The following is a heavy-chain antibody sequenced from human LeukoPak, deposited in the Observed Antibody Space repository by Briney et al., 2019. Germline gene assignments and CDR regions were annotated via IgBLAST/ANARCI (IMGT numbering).Heavy chain of an antibody. D-gene: IGHD3-22*01. V-gene: IGHV3-9*01. CDR1: GFTFDDYA. CDR2: ISWNSGSI. J-gene: IGHJ6*02. Sequence: QSGGSLRLSCAASGFTFDDYAMHWVRQAPGKGLEWVSGISWNSGSIGYADSVKGRFTISRDNAKNSLYLQMNSLRAEDTALYYCAKEYYYDSSGSGYYYGMDVWGQGTTVTVSS. CDR3: AKEYYYDSSGSGYYYGMDV.